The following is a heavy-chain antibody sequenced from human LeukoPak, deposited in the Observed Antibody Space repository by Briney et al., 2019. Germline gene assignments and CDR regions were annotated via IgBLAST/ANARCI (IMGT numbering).Heavy chain of an antibody. V-gene: IGHV4-4*02. CDR2: IYHSETT. J-gene: IGHJ4*02. D-gene: IGHD2-21*01. CDR3: ARHSIASDGARLFDY. CDR1: GASISSSNW. Sequence: SETLSLTCAVSGASISSSNWWSWVRQPPGKGLEWIGEIYHSETTNYNPSLKSRVTISVDKSKNQFSLKLTSVTAADTAVYYCARHSIASDGARLFDYWGRGTLVTVSS.